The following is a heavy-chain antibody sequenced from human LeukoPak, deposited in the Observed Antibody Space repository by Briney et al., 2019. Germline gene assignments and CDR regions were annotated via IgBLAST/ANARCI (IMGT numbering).Heavy chain of an antibody. CDR2: IYSGGST. Sequence: GGSLRLSCAASGFTVSSNYMSWVRQAPGKGLEWVSVIYSGGSTYYADSVKGRFTISRDNSKNTLYLQMNSLRAEDTAVYFCARDKVTVNRAFDYWGQGTLVTVSS. V-gene: IGHV3-66*01. CDR1: GFTVSSNY. CDR3: ARDKVTVNRAFDY. D-gene: IGHD4-11*01. J-gene: IGHJ4*02.